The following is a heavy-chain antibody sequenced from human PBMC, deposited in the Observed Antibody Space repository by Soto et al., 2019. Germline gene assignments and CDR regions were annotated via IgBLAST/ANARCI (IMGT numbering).Heavy chain of an antibody. Sequence: ETLSLTCTVSGGFVNSDTHSWSWIRQTPGKRLEWIGFIYSGGSTKNPSLRSRVTMSVDTSKNQFSLKLRSVIVADTAVYHCARFVRSCSATTCSTRADVWGQGMTVTVSS. CDR2: IYSGGST. CDR1: GGFVNSDTHS. CDR3: ARFVRSCSATTCSTRADV. J-gene: IGHJ6*02. D-gene: IGHD2-2*01. V-gene: IGHV4-61*01.